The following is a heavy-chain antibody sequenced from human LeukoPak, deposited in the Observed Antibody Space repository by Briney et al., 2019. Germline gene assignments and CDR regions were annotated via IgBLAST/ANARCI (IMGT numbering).Heavy chain of an antibody. CDR3: ARQDGNSKYYFDY. CDR1: GYSFTYYW. J-gene: IGHJ4*02. V-gene: IGHV5-51*01. D-gene: IGHD1-1*01. Sequence: GASLQISCKGSGYSFTYYWIGWVRQLPGKGLEWMGIIYPGDSDTRYRPSFQGQVTISVDKSISTAYLQWSSLKASDTAMYYCARQDGNSKYYFDYWGQGTLVTVSS. CDR2: IYPGDSDT.